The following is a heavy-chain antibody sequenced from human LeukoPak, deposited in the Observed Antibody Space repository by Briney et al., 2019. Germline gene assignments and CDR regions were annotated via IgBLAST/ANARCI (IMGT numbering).Heavy chain of an antibody. D-gene: IGHD3-22*01. J-gene: IGHJ4*02. Sequence: PSETLSLTCTVSGDSVSSYYWGWIRQPPGKGLEWIGSIYYSGSTYYSPSLKSRVTISVDTSKNQFSLKLSSVTAADTAVYYCASQYDTGGYYTYYFDYWGQGTLVTVSS. V-gene: IGHV4-39*01. CDR3: ASQYDTGGYYTYYFDY. CDR2: IYYSGST. CDR1: GDSVSSYY.